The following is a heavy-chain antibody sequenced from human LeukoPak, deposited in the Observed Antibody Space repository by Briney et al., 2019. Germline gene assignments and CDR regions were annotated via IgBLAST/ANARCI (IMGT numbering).Heavy chain of an antibody. Sequence: QPAGSLRLSCAASGFTVSSNYMSWVRQAPGKGLEWVSVIYIGGSTYYADSVKGRFTISRDNSKNTLYLQMNSLRAEDTAVYYCASGSGSYRTPYSYMDVWGTGTTVTVSS. CDR3: ASGSGSYRTPYSYMDV. CDR1: GFTVSSNY. D-gene: IGHD3-10*01. J-gene: IGHJ6*03. V-gene: IGHV3-53*01. CDR2: IYIGGST.